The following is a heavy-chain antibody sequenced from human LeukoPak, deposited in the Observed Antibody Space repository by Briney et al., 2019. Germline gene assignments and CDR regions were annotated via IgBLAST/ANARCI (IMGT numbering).Heavy chain of an antibody. Sequence: SETLCLTCTVSGGSISTYYWSWIRQPPGKGLEWIGYIYYSGSTNYNPSLKSRVSISIDTSKNQFSLKLTSVTAADTAVYYCARDPGRAKPILGYAFDIWGQGTKVTVSS. V-gene: IGHV4-59*01. D-gene: IGHD1-26*01. CDR2: IYYSGST. CDR3: ARDPGRAKPILGYAFDI. J-gene: IGHJ3*02. CDR1: GGSISTYY.